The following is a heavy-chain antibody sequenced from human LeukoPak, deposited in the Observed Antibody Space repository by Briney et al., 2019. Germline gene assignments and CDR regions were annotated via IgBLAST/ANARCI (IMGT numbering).Heavy chain of an antibody. CDR3: ARKGDYGSGVIGFDP. D-gene: IGHD3-10*01. J-gene: IGHJ5*02. V-gene: IGHV4-34*01. Sequence: SETLSLTCAVYGGSFSGYYWSWIRQPPGKGLEWIGEINHSGSTNYNPSLKSRVTISVDTSKNQFSLKLSSVTAADMAVYYCARKGDYGSGVIGFDPWGQGTLVTVSS. CDR1: GGSFSGYY. CDR2: INHSGST.